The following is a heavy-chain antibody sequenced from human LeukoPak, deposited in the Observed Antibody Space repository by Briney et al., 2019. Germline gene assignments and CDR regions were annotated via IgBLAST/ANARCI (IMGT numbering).Heavy chain of an antibody. CDR1: GGTFSSYA. V-gene: IGHV1-18*01. CDR2: ISAYNGNT. J-gene: IGHJ4*02. Sequence: ASVKVSCKASGGTFSSYAISWVRQAPGQGLEWMGWISAYNGNTNYAQKLQGRVTMTTDTSTSTAYMELRSLRSDDTAVYYCARSRYYYGSGSYYNYGIWDYWGQGTLVTVSS. CDR3: ARSRYYYGSGSYYNYGIWDY. D-gene: IGHD3-10*01.